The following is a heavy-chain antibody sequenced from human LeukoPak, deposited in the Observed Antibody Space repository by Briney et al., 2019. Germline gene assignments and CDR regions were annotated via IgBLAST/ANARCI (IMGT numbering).Heavy chain of an antibody. CDR2: ISSNGGSI. CDR1: GFTFSSYS. CDR3: AKVADVYSVYYFDS. J-gene: IGHJ4*02. D-gene: IGHD2-21*01. Sequence: GGSLRLSCEASGFTFSSYSMNWVRQAPGKELEYVSAISSNGGSIHYANSVKGRFTISRDNSKNTLYLQMDSLRAEDTALYYCAKVADVYSVYYFDSWGQGTLVTVSS. V-gene: IGHV3-64*01.